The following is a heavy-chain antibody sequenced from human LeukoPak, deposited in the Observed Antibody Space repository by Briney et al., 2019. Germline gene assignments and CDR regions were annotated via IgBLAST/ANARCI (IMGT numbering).Heavy chain of an antibody. Sequence: GGPLRLSCAASGFTFSNYAMSWVRQAPGKGLEWVSSITGLGGSTFYADSVKGRFTFSRDNSKNMLYLEMNSLRAEDTAVYYCAKDSGYDYMDSWGEGTLVIVSS. J-gene: IGHJ4*02. D-gene: IGHD5-12*01. V-gene: IGHV3-23*01. CDR3: AKDSGYDYMDS. CDR1: GFTFSNYA. CDR2: ITGLGGST.